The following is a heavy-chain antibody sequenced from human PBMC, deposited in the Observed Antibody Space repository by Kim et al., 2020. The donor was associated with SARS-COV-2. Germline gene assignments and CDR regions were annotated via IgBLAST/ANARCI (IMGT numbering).Heavy chain of an antibody. J-gene: IGHJ4*02. D-gene: IGHD5-18*01. CDR1: GYSFTDHH. CDR2: MDPSGNV. CDR3: ARETNSPDY. Sequence: ASVKVSCTASGYSFTDHHMHWVRQAPGQGLEWMVLMDPSGNVFYLEKFQGRVSITRDTSTSTVFMDLSSLTSDDTAVYYCARETNSPDYWGQGTLVTVSS. V-gene: IGHV1-46*01.